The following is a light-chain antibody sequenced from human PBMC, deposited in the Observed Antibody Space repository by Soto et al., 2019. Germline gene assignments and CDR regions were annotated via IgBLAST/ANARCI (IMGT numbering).Light chain of an antibody. J-gene: IGKJ5*01. CDR2: AAS. V-gene: IGKV1-39*01. Sequence: DIQMIPFPASLSTSVGYRVSITCRASQSNSNYLNWYQQKPGKAPKLLIYAASTLERGVPSRFSGAGSGTGFTLTISSLQPEDFAAYYCQQSDSAPYTFGQGTRLEIK. CDR1: QSNSNY. CDR3: QQSDSAPYT.